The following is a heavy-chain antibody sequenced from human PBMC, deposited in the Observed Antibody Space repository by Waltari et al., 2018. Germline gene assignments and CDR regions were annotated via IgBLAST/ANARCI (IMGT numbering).Heavy chain of an antibody. Sequence: EVQLVESGGGLVQPGGSMRLYWAASGFIFSNYWMGWVRQAPGKGLEWVVNINQDGSQKYYLDSVKGRFTISRDNARNSLYLQINTLRAEDTAVYYCARIGYSSSCFDYWGQGSLVTVSS. V-gene: IGHV3-7*03. J-gene: IGHJ4*02. D-gene: IGHD6-13*01. CDR2: INQDGSQK. CDR1: GFIFSNYW. CDR3: ARIGYSSSCFDY.